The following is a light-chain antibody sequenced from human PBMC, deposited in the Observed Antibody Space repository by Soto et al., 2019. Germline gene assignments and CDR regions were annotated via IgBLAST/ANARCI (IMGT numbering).Light chain of an antibody. CDR3: QQYNNWPYT. Sequence: EIVMTQSPATLSVSPGERGTLSCRASQSVSSNLAWYRQKLGQAPRLLIYGASTRATGIPARFSGSGSGTEFTLTISSLQSEDFAVYYCQQYNNWPYTFGQGTELELK. J-gene: IGKJ2*01. CDR2: GAS. CDR1: QSVSSN. V-gene: IGKV3-15*01.